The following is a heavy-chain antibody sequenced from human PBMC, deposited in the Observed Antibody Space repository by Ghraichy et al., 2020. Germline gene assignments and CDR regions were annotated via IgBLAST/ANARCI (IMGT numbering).Heavy chain of an antibody. Sequence: GGSLRLSCAASGFTFDDYAMHWVRQAPGKGLEWVSGISWNSGSIGYADSVKGRFTISRDNAKNSLYLQMNSLRAEDTALYYCAKDSYYYDSSGYLDCWGQGTLVTVSS. J-gene: IGHJ4*02. CDR3: AKDSYYYDSSGYLDC. D-gene: IGHD3-22*01. V-gene: IGHV3-9*01. CDR2: ISWNSGSI. CDR1: GFTFDDYA.